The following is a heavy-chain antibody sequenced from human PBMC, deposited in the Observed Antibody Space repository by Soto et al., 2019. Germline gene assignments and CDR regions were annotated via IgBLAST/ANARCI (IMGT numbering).Heavy chain of an antibody. V-gene: IGHV4-34*02. D-gene: IGHD2-8*02. CDR3: APTPRLLVP. CDR2: INDGGIT. J-gene: IGHJ1*01. CDR1: GGSFTGYF. Sequence: QAQIQQSGARLLKPSETLSLTCSVSGGSFTGYFYSWIRQSPGRGLEWIGEINDGGITKYSPSLKSRAFMSADRAKKPFSLTLTSLTAADTGVYYCAPTPRLLVPWGQGTPVIVSS.